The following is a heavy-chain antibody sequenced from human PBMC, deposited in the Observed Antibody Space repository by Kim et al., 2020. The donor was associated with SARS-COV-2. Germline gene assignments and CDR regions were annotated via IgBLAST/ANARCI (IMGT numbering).Heavy chain of an antibody. Sequence: SETLSLTCTVSGGSISSYYWSWIRQPPGKGLEWIGYIYYSGSTNYNPSLKSRVTISVDTSKNQFSLKLSSVTAADTAVYYCARDSPAYCGGDCPPDYWGQGTLVTVSS. V-gene: IGHV4-59*01. D-gene: IGHD2-21*02. CDR2: IYYSGST. CDR3: ARDSPAYCGGDCPPDY. CDR1: GGSISSYY. J-gene: IGHJ4*02.